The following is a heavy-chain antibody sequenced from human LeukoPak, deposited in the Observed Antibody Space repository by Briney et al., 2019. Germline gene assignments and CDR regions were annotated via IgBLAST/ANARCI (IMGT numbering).Heavy chain of an antibody. Sequence: ASVTVSCKASGGTFSSYAISWVRQAPGQGLEWMGGIIPIFGTANYAQKFQGRVTITADESTSTAYMELSSLRSEDTAVYYCARDQGASGYDFYYYYGMDVWGQGTTVTVSS. D-gene: IGHD5-12*01. CDR3: ARDQGASGYDFYYYYGMDV. V-gene: IGHV1-69*13. CDR1: GGTFSSYA. J-gene: IGHJ6*02. CDR2: IIPIFGTA.